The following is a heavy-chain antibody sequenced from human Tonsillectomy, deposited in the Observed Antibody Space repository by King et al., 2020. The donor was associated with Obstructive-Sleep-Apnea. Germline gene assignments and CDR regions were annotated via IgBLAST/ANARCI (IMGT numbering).Heavy chain of an antibody. CDR2: ISGSSTYT. J-gene: IGHJ4*02. Sequence: VQLVESGGGLVKPGGSLRLSCAASGFIFSDHYMTWIRQAPGKGLEWVSYISGSSTYTNYADPVKGRFTVSRDNAKNSLYLQMNSLRAEDTAVYYCARHFDSTGSFDFWGQGTLVTVSS. V-gene: IGHV3-11*06. D-gene: IGHD3-22*01. CDR3: ARHFDSTGSFDF. CDR1: GFIFSDHY.